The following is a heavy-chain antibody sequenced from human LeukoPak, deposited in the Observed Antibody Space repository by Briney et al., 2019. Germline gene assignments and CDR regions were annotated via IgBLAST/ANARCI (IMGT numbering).Heavy chain of an antibody. Sequence: SETLSLTCAVSGGSISSGGYSWSWIRQPPGKGLEWIGYIYHSGSTYYNPSLKSRVTISVDTSKNQFSLKLSSVTAADTAVYYCARGIGLLYGSGSPDRYYYYYGMDVWGQGTTVTVSS. CDR2: IYHSGST. CDR3: ARGIGLLYGSGSPDRYYYYYGMDV. D-gene: IGHD3-10*01. V-gene: IGHV4-30-2*01. J-gene: IGHJ6*02. CDR1: GGSISSGGYS.